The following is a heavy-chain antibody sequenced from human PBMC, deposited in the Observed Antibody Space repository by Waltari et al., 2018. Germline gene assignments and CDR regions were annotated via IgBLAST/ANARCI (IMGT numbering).Heavy chain of an antibody. CDR1: GYTFTDYG. J-gene: IGHJ4*02. CDR2: ISAYNGNT. V-gene: IGHV1-18*04. CDR3: ARVGQYCTGISCFDY. D-gene: IGHD2-8*02. Sequence: QVQLVQSGAEVKEPGASVKVSCKTSGYTFTDYGVSWARRAPGQGLEWLGWISAYNGNTDYPPKLLGRVTMTTDTSTNTAYMELRSLKSDDTAVYYCARVGQYCTGISCFDYWGQGTLVTVSS.